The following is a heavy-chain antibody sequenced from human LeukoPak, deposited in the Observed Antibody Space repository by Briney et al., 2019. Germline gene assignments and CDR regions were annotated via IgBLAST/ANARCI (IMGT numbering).Heavy chain of an antibody. Sequence: GGSLRLSCAASGFTFSSYSMNWVRQAPGKGLEWVSYISSSSSTIYYADSVKGRFTISRDNAKDSLYLQMNSLRAEDTAVYYCATLDIVVVPAYYYYYMDVWGKGTTVTVSS. D-gene: IGHD2-2*01. CDR3: ATLDIVVVPAYYYYYMDV. V-gene: IGHV3-48*01. CDR1: GFTFSSYS. J-gene: IGHJ6*03. CDR2: ISSSSSTI.